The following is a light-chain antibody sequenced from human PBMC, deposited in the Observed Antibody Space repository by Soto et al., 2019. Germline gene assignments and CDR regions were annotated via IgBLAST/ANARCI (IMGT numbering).Light chain of an antibody. CDR3: QQYSSTPFT. Sequence: DNVMTQSPDSLAVSLGERATINCKSSQSVFYSPNNKNYLAWYQQKPGQPPKLLIYWASTRESGVPERFSGSGSGTDFTLTISSLQAEDVAVYYCQQYSSTPFTFGGGTKVEIK. J-gene: IGKJ4*01. CDR2: WAS. V-gene: IGKV4-1*01. CDR1: QSVFYSPNNKNY.